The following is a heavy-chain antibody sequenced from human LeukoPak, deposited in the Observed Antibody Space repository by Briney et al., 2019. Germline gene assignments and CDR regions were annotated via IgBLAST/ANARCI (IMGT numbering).Heavy chain of an antibody. CDR3: AKAARSSSDWFYYYYYMDV. CDR2: ISSSSSTI. J-gene: IGHJ6*03. CDR1: GFTFSSYS. V-gene: IGHV3-48*01. Sequence: GGSLRLSCAASGFTFSSYSMNWVRQAPGKGLEWVSYISSSSSTIYYADSVKGRFTISRDNSKNTLYLQMNSLRAEDTAVYYCAKAARSSSDWFYYYYYMDVWGKGTTVTVSS. D-gene: IGHD6-6*01.